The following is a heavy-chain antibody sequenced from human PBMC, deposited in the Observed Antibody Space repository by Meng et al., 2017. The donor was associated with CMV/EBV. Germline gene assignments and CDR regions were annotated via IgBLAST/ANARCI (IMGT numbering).Heavy chain of an antibody. J-gene: IGHJ4*02. D-gene: IGHD3-3*01. CDR3: ARDSSGYDFWSGYYTGLFDY. V-gene: IGHV3-30-3*01. CDR2: ISYDGSNK. CDR1: GFTFSSYA. Sequence: GGSLRLSCAASGFTFSSYAMHWVRQAPGKGLEWVAVISYDGSNKYYADSVRGRFTISKDNSKNTLYLQMNSLGAEDTAVYYCARDSSGYDFWSGYYTGLFDYWGQRTLVTVSS.